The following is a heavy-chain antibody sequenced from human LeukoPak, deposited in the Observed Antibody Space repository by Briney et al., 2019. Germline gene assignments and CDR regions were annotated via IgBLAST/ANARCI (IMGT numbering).Heavy chain of an antibody. V-gene: IGHV3-33*01. D-gene: IGHD5-24*01. CDR3: ARELRMASYYYGMDV. J-gene: IGHJ6*02. CDR2: IWYDGSNK. CDR1: GFTLSSYG. Sequence: GGSLRLSCAASGFTLSSYGMHWVRQAPGKGLEWVAVIWYDGSNKYYADSVKGRFTISRDNSKNTLYLQMNSLRAEDTAVYYCARELRMASYYYGMDVWGQGTTVTVSS.